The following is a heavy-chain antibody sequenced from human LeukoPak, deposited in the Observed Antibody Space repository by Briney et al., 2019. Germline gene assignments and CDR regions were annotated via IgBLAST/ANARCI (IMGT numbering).Heavy chain of an antibody. CDR1: GGSISSYY. D-gene: IGHD6-19*01. CDR3: ARDSSSGWRPFDY. V-gene: IGHV4-59*01. CDR2: IYYSGST. J-gene: IGHJ4*02. Sequence: SETLSLTCTVSGGSISSYYWSWIRQPPGKGLEWIGYIYYSGSTNYNPSLKSRVTISVDTSKNQFSLKLSSVTAAGTAVYYCARDSSSGWRPFDYWGQGTLVTVSS.